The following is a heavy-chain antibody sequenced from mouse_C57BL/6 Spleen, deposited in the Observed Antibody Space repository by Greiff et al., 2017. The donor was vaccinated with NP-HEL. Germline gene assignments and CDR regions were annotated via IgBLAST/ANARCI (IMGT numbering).Heavy chain of an antibody. J-gene: IGHJ1*03. D-gene: IGHD1-1*01. V-gene: IGHV5-17*01. Sequence: EVKLEESGGGLVKPGGSLKLSCAASGFTFSDYGMHWVRQAPEKGLKWVAYISSGSSTIYYADTVKGRFTISRDNAKNTLFLQMTSLRSEDTAMYYCARGGDYGSSYTHWYFDVWGTGTTVTVSS. CDR2: ISSGSSTI. CDR1: GFTFSDYG. CDR3: ARGGDYGSSYTHWYFDV.